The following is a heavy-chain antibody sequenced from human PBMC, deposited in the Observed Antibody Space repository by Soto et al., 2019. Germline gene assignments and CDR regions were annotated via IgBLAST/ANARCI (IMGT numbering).Heavy chain of an antibody. V-gene: IGHV1-18*01. CDR3: ARVVGALGHWFDP. CDR1: GYTFTSYG. D-gene: IGHD2-15*01. Sequence: QVQLVQSGAEVKKPGASVKVSCKASGYTFTSYGISWVRKDPGQGLEWMGRISAYNGNTNYAQKLQGRVTMTTDTTTRPAYMELGSLRAGDTAVYYCARVVGALGHWFDPWGQGTLVTVSS. CDR2: ISAYNGNT. J-gene: IGHJ5*02.